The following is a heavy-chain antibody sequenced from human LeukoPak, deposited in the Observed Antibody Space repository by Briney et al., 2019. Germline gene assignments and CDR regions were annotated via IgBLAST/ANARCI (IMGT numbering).Heavy chain of an antibody. CDR3: ARDKSDYDSSGYYFGY. CDR2: INTVASYI. Sequence: GGSLRLSCAASGLTFSSFSFNWVRQGPGKGLEWVSSINTVASYIYYADSVKGRFTISRDNAKNSLYLQMNSLRAEDTAVYYCARDKSDYDSSGYYFGYWGQETLVTVSS. J-gene: IGHJ4*02. CDR1: GLTFSSFS. D-gene: IGHD3-22*01. V-gene: IGHV3-21*01.